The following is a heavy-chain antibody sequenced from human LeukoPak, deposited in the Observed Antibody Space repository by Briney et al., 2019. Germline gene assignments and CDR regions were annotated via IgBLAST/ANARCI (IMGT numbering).Heavy chain of an antibody. CDR1: GYTFTGYY. J-gene: IGHJ4*02. CDR2: IIPILGIA. Sequence: SVKVSCKASGYTFTGYYMHWVRQAPGQGLEWMGRIIPILGIANYAQKFQGRVTITADKSTSTAYMELSSLRSEDTAVYYCARAGYDILTGYYSPFDYWGQGTLVTVSS. CDR3: ARAGYDILTGYYSPFDY. V-gene: IGHV1-69*04. D-gene: IGHD3-9*01.